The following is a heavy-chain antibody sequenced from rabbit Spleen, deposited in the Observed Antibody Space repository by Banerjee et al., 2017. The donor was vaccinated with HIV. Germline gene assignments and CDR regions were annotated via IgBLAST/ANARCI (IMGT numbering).Heavy chain of an antibody. CDR2: INIVAGKD. J-gene: IGHJ6*01. V-gene: IGHV1S40*01. CDR1: GFSFNSRYY. Sequence: QSLEESVGDLVKPGASLTLTCTASGFSFNSRYYMCWVRQTPGQGLEWIACINIVAGKDVYATWATGRFIMSRTSSTTVKLQMTSLTAADTDTYICARDTGSSCTSYGMELRGQGALLTVS. CDR3: ARDTGSSCTSYGMEL. D-gene: IGHD8-1*01.